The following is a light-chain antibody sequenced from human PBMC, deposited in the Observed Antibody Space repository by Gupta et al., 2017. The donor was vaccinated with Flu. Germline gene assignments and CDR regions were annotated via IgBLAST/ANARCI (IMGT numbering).Light chain of an antibody. Sequence: ELVFTQSPGTLSLSPGERATLSCRASQSVSSSYLAWYQQKPGQAPRLLIYGASSRATGIPDRFIGSGSGTDFTLTISRLEPEDFAVYYCQQYGSSPPYTFGQGTKLEIK. V-gene: IGKV3-20*01. CDR3: QQYGSSPPYT. CDR2: GAS. CDR1: QSVSSSY. J-gene: IGKJ2*01.